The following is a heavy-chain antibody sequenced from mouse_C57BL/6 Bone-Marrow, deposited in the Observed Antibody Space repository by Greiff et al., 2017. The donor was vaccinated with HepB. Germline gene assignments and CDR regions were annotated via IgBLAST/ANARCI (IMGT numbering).Heavy chain of an antibody. V-gene: IGHV14-3*01. CDR3: ARKGLYNPTGYYYAMDY. CDR1: GFNIKNTY. D-gene: IGHD1-1*01. Sequence: VQLQHSVAELVRPGASVKLSCTASGFNIKNTYMHWVKQRPEQGLEWIGRIDPANGNTKYAPKFQGKATITADTSSNTAYLQLSSLTSEDTAIYYCARKGLYNPTGYYYAMDYWGQGTSVTVSS. J-gene: IGHJ4*01. CDR2: IDPANGNT.